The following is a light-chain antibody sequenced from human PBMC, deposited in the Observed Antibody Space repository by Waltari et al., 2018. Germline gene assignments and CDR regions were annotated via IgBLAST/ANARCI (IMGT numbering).Light chain of an antibody. CDR3: AAWDDSLNARFV. V-gene: IGLV1-44*01. CDR2: SSP. CDR1: SSNIGSHS. Sequence: QSALTQPPSASGTPGQRVIISCSGSSSNIGSHSVSWFQKLPGTAPKLVLYSSPRPPSGVPDRFSGSKSGTSASLAISGLQSGDEADYYCAAWDDSLNARFVFGTGTKVTVL. J-gene: IGLJ1*01.